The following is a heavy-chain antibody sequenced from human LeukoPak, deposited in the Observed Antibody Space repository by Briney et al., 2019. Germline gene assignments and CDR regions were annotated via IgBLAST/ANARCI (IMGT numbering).Heavy chain of an antibody. CDR1: GFTFGDYA. CDR2: IRSKAYGGTK. Sequence: RYLRLSCTASGFTFGDYAMSWFRQAPGKGLEWVGFIRSKAYGGTKEYDACVKGRFTISRDDSKSIAYLQLNSLKTEDTAVYYCTSSGYRGPEYFQHWGQGTLVTVSS. D-gene: IGHD3-22*01. V-gene: IGHV3-49*03. CDR3: TSSGYRGPEYFQH. J-gene: IGHJ1*01.